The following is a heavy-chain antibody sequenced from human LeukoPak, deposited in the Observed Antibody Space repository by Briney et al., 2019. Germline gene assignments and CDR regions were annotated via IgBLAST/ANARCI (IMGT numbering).Heavy chain of an antibody. CDR3: ARRDELLGYCSSTSCPGVGYYFDY. CDR1: GFTFSSYS. V-gene: IGHV3-21*01. D-gene: IGHD2-2*01. Sequence: GGSLRLSCAASGFTFSSYSMNWVRQAPGKGLEWVSSISSSSSYIYYADSVKGRFTISRDNAKNSLYLQMNSLRAGDTAMYYCARRDELLGYCSSTSCPGVGYYFDYWGQGTLVTVSS. J-gene: IGHJ4*02. CDR2: ISSSSSYI.